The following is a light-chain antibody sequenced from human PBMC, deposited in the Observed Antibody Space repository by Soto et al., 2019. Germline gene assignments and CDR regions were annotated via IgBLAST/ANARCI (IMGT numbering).Light chain of an antibody. J-gene: IGKJ2*01. CDR2: DAS. CDR3: QQYKSYPYT. V-gene: IGKV1-5*01. Sequence: DIPMTQSPSTLSASVGDRVTITCRASQVISSWLAWYQQKPGKAPNLLIYDASNLESGVPSRFSGSGSGTEFTLSISSLQPDDFATYYCQQYKSYPYTFGQGTKLEIK. CDR1: QVISSW.